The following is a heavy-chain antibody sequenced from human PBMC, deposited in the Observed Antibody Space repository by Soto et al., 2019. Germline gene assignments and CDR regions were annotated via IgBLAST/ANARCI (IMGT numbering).Heavy chain of an antibody. CDR3: AHRVLRTVFGLVTTTAIYFDF. D-gene: IGHD3-3*01. Sequence: QITLKESGPTVVKPTETLTLTCTFSGFSLTTSGVGVGWVRQSPGKAPEWLALIYWYDDKRYSTSLNSRLIITKDTSKNRVVLTMANVDPADTATYYCAHRVLRTVFGLVTTTAIYFDFWGPRTPVVVSS. J-gene: IGHJ4*02. CDR1: GFSLTTSGVG. V-gene: IGHV2-5*01. CDR2: IYWYDDK.